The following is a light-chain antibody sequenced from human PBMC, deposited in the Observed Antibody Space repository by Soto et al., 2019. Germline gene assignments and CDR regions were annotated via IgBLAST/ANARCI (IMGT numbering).Light chain of an antibody. CDR2: GAS. V-gene: IGKV3-20*01. CDR1: QSVSSSY. J-gene: IGKJ5*01. Sequence: EIVLTQSPGTLSLSAGERATLSCRAVQSVSSSYLAWYQQKPGQAPRLLIYGASSRATGIPDRFSGSGSGTDFTLTISRLEPEDFAVYYCQQYGSSLTWTFGQGTRLEIK. CDR3: QQYGSSLTWT.